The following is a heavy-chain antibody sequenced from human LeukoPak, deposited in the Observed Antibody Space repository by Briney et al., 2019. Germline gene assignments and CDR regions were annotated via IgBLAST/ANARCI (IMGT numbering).Heavy chain of an antibody. CDR2: IYTSGST. J-gene: IGHJ6*03. CDR1: GGSISSYY. D-gene: IGHD3-10*01. Sequence: SETLSLTCTVSGGSISSYYWSWIRQPAGKGLEWIGRIYTSGSTNYNPSPKSRVTMSVDTSKNQFSLKLSSVTAADTAVYYCARDLYYYGSGSYYNSPSYYYYMDVWGKGTTVTVSS. V-gene: IGHV4-4*07. CDR3: ARDLYYYGSGSYYNSPSYYYYMDV.